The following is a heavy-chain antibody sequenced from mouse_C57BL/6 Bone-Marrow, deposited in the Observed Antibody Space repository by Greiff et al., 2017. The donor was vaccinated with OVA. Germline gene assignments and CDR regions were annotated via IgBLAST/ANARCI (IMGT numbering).Heavy chain of an antibody. CDR2: SRNKANDYTT. V-gene: IGHV7-1*01. D-gene: IGHD1-1*01. Sequence: EVQVVESGGGLVQSGRSLRLSCATSGFTFSDFYMEWVRQAPGKGLEWIAASRNKANDYTTEYSASVKGRFIVSRDTSQSILYLQMNALRAEDTAIYYCARDYYGSSYRLGYWYFDVWGTGTTVTVSS. CDR3: ARDYYGSSYRLGYWYFDV. J-gene: IGHJ1*03. CDR1: GFTFSDFY.